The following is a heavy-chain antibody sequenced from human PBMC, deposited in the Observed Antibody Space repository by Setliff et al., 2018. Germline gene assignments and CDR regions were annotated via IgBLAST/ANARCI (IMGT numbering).Heavy chain of an antibody. Sequence: PGGSLRLSCAAPGFTLSSYWMHWVRQAPGKGLVWVSRINSDGSSTSYADSVKGRFTISRDNAKNTLYLQMNSLRAEDTAVYYCARGPWKHSAYYYYYYMDVWGKGTTVTVSS. CDR2: INSDGSST. J-gene: IGHJ6*03. D-gene: IGHD1-1*01. V-gene: IGHV3-74*01. CDR1: GFTLSSYW. CDR3: ARGPWKHSAYYYYYYMDV.